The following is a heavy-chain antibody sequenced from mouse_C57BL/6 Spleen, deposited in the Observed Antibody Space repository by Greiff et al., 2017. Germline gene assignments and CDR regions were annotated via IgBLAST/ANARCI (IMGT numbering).Heavy chain of an antibody. V-gene: IGHV1-55*01. CDR3: AREEDYYGSGDY. Sequence: QVQLQQPGAELVKPGASVKMSCKASGYTFTSYWITWVKQRPGQGLEWIGDIYPGSGSTNYNEKFKSKATLTVDTSSSTAYMQLSSLTSEDSAVYYCAREEDYYGSGDYWGQGTTLTVSS. D-gene: IGHD1-1*01. J-gene: IGHJ2*01. CDR1: GYTFTSYW. CDR2: IYPGSGST.